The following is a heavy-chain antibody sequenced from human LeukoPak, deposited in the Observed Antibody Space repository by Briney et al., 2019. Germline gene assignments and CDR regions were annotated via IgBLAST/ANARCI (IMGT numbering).Heavy chain of an antibody. J-gene: IGHJ4*02. CDR3: AKDWSTMVRRVIDY. D-gene: IGHD3-10*01. CDR2: ISGSGGST. V-gene: IGHV3-23*01. Sequence: AISGSGGSTYYADSVKGRFTISRDNSKNTLYLQMNSLRAEDTAVYYCAKDWSTMVRRVIDYWGQGTLVTVSS.